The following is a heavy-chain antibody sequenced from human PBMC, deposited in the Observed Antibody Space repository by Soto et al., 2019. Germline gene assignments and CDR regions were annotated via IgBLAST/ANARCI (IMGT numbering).Heavy chain of an antibody. V-gene: IGHV3-64*01. D-gene: IGHD4-17*01. Sequence: EVQLVESGGGLVQPGGSLRLSCAASGFTFSSYAMHWVRQAPGKGLEYVSAISSNGGSTYYANSVKGRFTISRDNSKNTRYLQMGSLRAEDMDVYYCARAQDYGDYVDAFDIWGQGTMVTVSS. CDR2: ISSNGGST. J-gene: IGHJ3*02. CDR1: GFTFSSYA. CDR3: ARAQDYGDYVDAFDI.